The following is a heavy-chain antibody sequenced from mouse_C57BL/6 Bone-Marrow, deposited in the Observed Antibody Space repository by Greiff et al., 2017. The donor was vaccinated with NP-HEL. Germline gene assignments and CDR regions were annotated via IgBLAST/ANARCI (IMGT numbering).Heavy chain of an antibody. CDR2: IYPGNSDT. Sequence: VQLQQSGTVLARPGASVKMSCKTSGYTFTSYWMHWVKQRPGQGLEWIGAIYPGNSDTSYNQKFKGKAKLTAVTSASTAYMELSSMTNEDSAVYYCTRMNYYGSSPLDYWGQGTTLTVSS. CDR1: GYTFTSYW. V-gene: IGHV1-5*01. J-gene: IGHJ2*01. D-gene: IGHD1-1*01. CDR3: TRMNYYGSSPLDY.